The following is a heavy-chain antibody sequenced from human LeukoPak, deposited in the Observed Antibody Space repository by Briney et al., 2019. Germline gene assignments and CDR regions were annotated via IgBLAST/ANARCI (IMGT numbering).Heavy chain of an antibody. CDR1: GFTFSSYA. D-gene: IGHD1-26*01. CDR2: ISGSGGST. CDR3: ARSVLRGLPPDY. Sequence: GGSLRLSCAASGFTFSSYAMSWVRQAPGKGLEWVSAISGSGGSTYYADSVKGRFTISRDNSKNTLYLQMNSLRAEDTAVYYRARSVLRGLPPDYWGQGTLVTVSS. V-gene: IGHV3-23*01. J-gene: IGHJ4*02.